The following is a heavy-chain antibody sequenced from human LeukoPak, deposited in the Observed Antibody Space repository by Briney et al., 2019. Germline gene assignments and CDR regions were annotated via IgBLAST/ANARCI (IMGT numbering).Heavy chain of an antibody. J-gene: IGHJ3*02. CDR2: IYTSGST. Sequence: PSETLSLTCTVSGGSISSYYWSWIRQPAGKGLEWIGRIYTSGSTNYNPSLKSRVTMSVDMSKNQFSLKLSSVTAADTAVYYCAREVVVVPAAIRAFDIWGQGTMVTVSS. V-gene: IGHV4-4*07. D-gene: IGHD2-2*01. CDR1: GGSISSYY. CDR3: AREVVVVPAAIRAFDI.